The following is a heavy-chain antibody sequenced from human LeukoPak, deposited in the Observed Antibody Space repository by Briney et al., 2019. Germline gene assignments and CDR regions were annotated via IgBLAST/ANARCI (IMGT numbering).Heavy chain of an antibody. D-gene: IGHD6-6*01. V-gene: IGHV4-34*01. Sequence: PSETLSLTCAVYGESFSDYYWSWIRQPPGKGLQWIGEINHSGSTNYNPSLKSRVTISVDTSKNQFSLKLSSVTAADTAVYFCARASNYSSSSEVYFDYWGQGTLVTVSS. CDR3: ARASNYSSSSEVYFDY. J-gene: IGHJ4*02. CDR2: INHSGST. CDR1: GESFSDYY.